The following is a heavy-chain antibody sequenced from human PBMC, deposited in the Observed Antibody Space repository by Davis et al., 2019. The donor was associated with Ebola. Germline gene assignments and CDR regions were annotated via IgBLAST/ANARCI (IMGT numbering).Heavy chain of an antibody. J-gene: IGHJ4*02. CDR2: INHSGST. CDR1: GGSFSGYY. V-gene: IGHV4-34*01. D-gene: IGHD1-26*01. Sequence: PSETLSLTCAVYGGSFSGYYWSWIRQPPGKGLEWIGEINHSGSTNYNPSLKSRVTISVDTSKNQFSLKLSSVTAADPAVYYCARAESGGTYYYLDYWGQGTLVTVSS. CDR3: ARAESGGTYYYLDY.